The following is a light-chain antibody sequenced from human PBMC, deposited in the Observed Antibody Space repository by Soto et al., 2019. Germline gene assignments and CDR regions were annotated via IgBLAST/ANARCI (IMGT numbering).Light chain of an antibody. V-gene: IGKV3-20*01. CDR1: QTVTSDL. J-gene: IGKJ1*01. CDR3: QQYGSSPRT. CDR2: GAS. Sequence: EIVLTQSPGTLSLSPGERATLSCRASQTVTSDLLAWYQQRPGQAPRLVIYGASSRATGIPDRFSGSGSGTDLTLTVSRLEPEDFAVYYCQQYGSSPRTFGQGTKVDIK.